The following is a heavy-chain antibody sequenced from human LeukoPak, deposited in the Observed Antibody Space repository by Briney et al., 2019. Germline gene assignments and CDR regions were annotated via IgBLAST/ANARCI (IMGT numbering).Heavy chain of an antibody. Sequence: GESLKISSKGSGYSFTSYWIGWVRQMPGKGLEWMAIIYPGDSDTRYSPSFQGQVTISADKSISTAYLQWSSLKASDTAMYYCARGAARRSYYYYYMDVWGKGTTVTVSS. CDR3: ARGAARRSYYYYYMDV. CDR1: GYSFTSYW. V-gene: IGHV5-51*01. CDR2: IYPGDSDT. D-gene: IGHD6-6*01. J-gene: IGHJ6*03.